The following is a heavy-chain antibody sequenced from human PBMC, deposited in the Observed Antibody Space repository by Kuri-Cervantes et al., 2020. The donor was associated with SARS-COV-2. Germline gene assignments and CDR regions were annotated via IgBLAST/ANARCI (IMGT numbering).Heavy chain of an antibody. CDR2: INHSGST. J-gene: IGHJ4*02. CDR1: GGSLSGYY. V-gene: IGHV4-34*01. D-gene: IGHD2-21*02. CDR3: ARGLKEAKHIVVVTSSRETRRFDY. Sequence: GSLTLSCAVYGGSLSGYYWSWIRQPPGKGLEWMGEINHSGSTNYNPSLKSRVTISVDTSKNQFSLKLSSVTAADTAVYYCARGLKEAKHIVVVTSSRETRRFDYWGQGTLVTVSS.